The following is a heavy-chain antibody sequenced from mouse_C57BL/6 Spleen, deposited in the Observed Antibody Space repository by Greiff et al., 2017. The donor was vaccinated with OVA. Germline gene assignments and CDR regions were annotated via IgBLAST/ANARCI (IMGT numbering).Heavy chain of an antibody. CDR2: IYPGSGST. CDR1: GYTFTSYW. Sequence: QVHVKQPGAELVKPGASVKMSCKASGYTFTSYWITWVKQRPGQGLEWIGDIYPGSGSTNYNEKFKSKATLTVDTSSSTAYMQLSSLTSEDSAVYYCARQGRAYAMDYWGQGTSVTVSS. J-gene: IGHJ4*01. V-gene: IGHV1-55*01. CDR3: ARQGRAYAMDY. D-gene: IGHD3-3*01.